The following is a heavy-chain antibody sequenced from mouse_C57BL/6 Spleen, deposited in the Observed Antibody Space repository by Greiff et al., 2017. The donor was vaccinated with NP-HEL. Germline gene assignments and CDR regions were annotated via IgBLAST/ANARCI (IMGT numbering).Heavy chain of an antibody. J-gene: IGHJ4*01. CDR3: ARRYDYDSAMDY. CDR2: IYPGDGDT. CDR1: GYAFSSSW. D-gene: IGHD2-4*01. V-gene: IGHV1-82*01. Sequence: VKLQESGPELVKPGASVKISCKASGYAFSSSWMNWVKQRPGKGLEWIGRIYPGDGDTNYNGKFKGKATLTADKSSSTAYMQLSSLTSEDSAVYFCARRYDYDSAMDYWGQGTSVTVSS.